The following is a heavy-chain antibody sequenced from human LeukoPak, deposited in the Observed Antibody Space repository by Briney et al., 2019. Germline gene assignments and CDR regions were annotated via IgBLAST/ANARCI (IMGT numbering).Heavy chain of an antibody. CDR1: GFIFSSYS. CDR3: ASDSSSGNYYGMDV. J-gene: IGHJ6*02. Sequence: GGSLRLSCAASGFIFSSYSMNWVRQAPGKGLQWVSSISSSSSYIYCADSVKGRFTISRDNAKNSLFLQMNSLRSEDTAVYYCASDSSSGNYYGMDVWGQGTTVTVSS. D-gene: IGHD6-13*01. V-gene: IGHV3-21*01. CDR2: ISSSSSYI.